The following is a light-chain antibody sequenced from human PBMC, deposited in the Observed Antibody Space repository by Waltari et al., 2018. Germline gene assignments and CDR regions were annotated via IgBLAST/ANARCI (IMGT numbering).Light chain of an antibody. Sequence: DIQLTQLPSILSASVGAGVTITCRASQSIRTWLAWYQQKPEKAPKVHLYSTSTLETGAPSRFSCSGSVTEFSLSISSLQPDDFATYYCQQYKTYTTCTLGQATKLEIK. CDR2: STS. CDR1: QSIRTW. V-gene: IGKV1-5*03. J-gene: IGKJ2*02. CDR3: QQYKTYTTCT.